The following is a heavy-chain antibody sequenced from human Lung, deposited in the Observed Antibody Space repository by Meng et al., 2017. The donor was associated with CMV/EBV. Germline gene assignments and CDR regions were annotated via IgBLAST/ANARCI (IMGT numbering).Heavy chain of an antibody. CDR2: INSNSNNI. Sequence: GESXKISCAASGFSFNTYTLNWVRQAPGKGLEWVSSINSNSNNILYADSVKGRFTISRDNAKSSLSLQMNSLRAEDTAVYYCARDRRYDTSGYPDYWGQGXLVTVSS. CDR3: ARDRRYDTSGYPDY. J-gene: IGHJ4*02. D-gene: IGHD3-22*01. V-gene: IGHV3-21*01. CDR1: GFSFNTYT.